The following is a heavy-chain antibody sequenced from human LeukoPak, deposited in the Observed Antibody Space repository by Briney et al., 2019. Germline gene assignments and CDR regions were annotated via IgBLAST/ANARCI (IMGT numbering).Heavy chain of an antibody. J-gene: IGHJ4*02. CDR2: ISYDGSNK. CDR3: AKDHGIAAGN. D-gene: IGHD6-13*01. V-gene: IGHV3-30*18. CDR1: GFTFSSYG. Sequence: GRSLRLSCAASGFTFSSYGMHWVRQAPDKGLEWVAVISYDGSNKYYADSGKGRFTISRDNSKNTLYLQMNSLRAEDTAVYYCAKDHGIAAGNWGQGNLVTVSS.